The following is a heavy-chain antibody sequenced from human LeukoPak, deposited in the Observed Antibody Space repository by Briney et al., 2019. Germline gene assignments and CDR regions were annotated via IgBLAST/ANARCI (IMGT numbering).Heavy chain of an antibody. J-gene: IGHJ4*02. D-gene: IGHD1-26*01. V-gene: IGHV3-66*01. Sequence: GGSLRLSCAASGFTFSSYAMHWVRQAPGKGLEWVSVIYSGGTTYYADSVKGRFTISRDKTKNTVYLQMNSLRAEDTAVYYCARGRYSGSYYPFDYWGQGTLVTVSS. CDR3: ARGRYSGSYYPFDY. CDR2: IYSGGTT. CDR1: GFTFSSYA.